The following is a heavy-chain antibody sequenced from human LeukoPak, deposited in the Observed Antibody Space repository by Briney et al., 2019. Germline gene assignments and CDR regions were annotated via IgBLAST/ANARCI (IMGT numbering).Heavy chain of an antibody. D-gene: IGHD5-18*01. Sequence: PSETLSLTCTVSGGSINNYYWSWIRQPPGKGLEWIGYIYYTGSSNYNPSLKSRVTISVDTSKNQFSLKLSSVTAADTPVYYCARRVWYTAYDAFDIWGQGTMVTVSS. V-gene: IGHV4-59*01. CDR2: IYYTGSS. CDR1: GGSINNYY. CDR3: ARRVWYTAYDAFDI. J-gene: IGHJ3*02.